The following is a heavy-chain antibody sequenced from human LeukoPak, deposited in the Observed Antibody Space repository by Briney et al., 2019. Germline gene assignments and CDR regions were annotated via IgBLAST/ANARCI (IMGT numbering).Heavy chain of an antibody. V-gene: IGHV3-7*01. CDR3: AADQWLDNSY. CDR1: RFTFSSYW. Sequence: GGSLRLSCAASRFTFSSYWMSWVRQAPGKGLEWVANIKQDGSEKYYVDSVKGRFTISRDNAKNSLYLQMNSLRAEDTAVYYCAADQWLDNSYWGQGTLVTVSS. CDR2: IKQDGSEK. J-gene: IGHJ4*02. D-gene: IGHD6-19*01.